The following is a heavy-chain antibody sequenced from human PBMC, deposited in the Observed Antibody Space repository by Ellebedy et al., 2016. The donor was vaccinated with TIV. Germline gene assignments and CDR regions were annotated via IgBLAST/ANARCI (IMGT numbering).Heavy chain of an antibody. CDR2: IYYSGST. CDR1: GGSISSSSYY. V-gene: IGHV4-39*07. J-gene: IGHJ5*02. Sequence: MPSETLSLTCTVSGGSISSSSYYWGWIRQPPGKGLEWIGSIYYSGSTYYNPSLKSRVTISVDTSKNQFSLKLSSVTAADTAVYYCARERQQLVSVGGAGFDPWGQGTLVTVSS. CDR3: ARERQQLVSVGGAGFDP. D-gene: IGHD6-13*01.